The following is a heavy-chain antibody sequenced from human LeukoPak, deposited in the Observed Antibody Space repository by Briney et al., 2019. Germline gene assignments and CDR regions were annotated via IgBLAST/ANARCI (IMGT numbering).Heavy chain of an antibody. CDR1: GYTFTSNV. CDR2: MNPNSGNT. V-gene: IGHV1-8*01. Sequence: ASVKVSCKASGYTFTSNVINWVRQATGQGLEWMGWMNPNSGNTGYAQKFQGRVTVTRNTSMNTAYMELSSLRSEDTAVYYCARGSRRDGYNTLFDYWGQGTLVTVSS. J-gene: IGHJ4*02. D-gene: IGHD5-24*01. CDR3: ARGSRRDGYNTLFDY.